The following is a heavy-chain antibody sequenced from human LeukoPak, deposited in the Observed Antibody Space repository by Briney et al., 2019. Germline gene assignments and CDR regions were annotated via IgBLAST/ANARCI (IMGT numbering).Heavy chain of an antibody. D-gene: IGHD6-25*01. CDR2: ISYDGSNK. CDR1: GFPFSSFD. CDR3: ARGQRTLYYYYMDV. Sequence: GGPLRLPCTASGFPFSSFDMLWLRESPGRGLEGVGVISYDGSNKYYAASGKGRFTISRDNSKNTLYLQMNSLRAEDTAVYYCARGQRTLYYYYMDVWGKGTTVTVSS. J-gene: IGHJ6*03. V-gene: IGHV3-30-3*01.